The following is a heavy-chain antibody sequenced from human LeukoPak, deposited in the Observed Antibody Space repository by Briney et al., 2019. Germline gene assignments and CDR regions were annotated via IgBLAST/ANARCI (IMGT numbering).Heavy chain of an antibody. CDR3: ARVADTAVFYMDV. CDR1: GGTFSSYA. J-gene: IGHJ6*03. V-gene: IGHV1-69*13. CDR2: IIPIFGTA. Sequence: GASVKVSCKASGGTFSSYAISWVRQAPGRGLEWMGGIIPIFGTANYAQKFQGRVTITADESTSKAYMELSSLRAEDTAVYYCARVADTAVFYMDVWGKGTTVTVSS. D-gene: IGHD5-18*01.